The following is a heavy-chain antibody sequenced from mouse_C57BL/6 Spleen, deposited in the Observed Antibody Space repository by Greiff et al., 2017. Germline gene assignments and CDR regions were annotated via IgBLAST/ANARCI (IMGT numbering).Heavy chain of an antibody. J-gene: IGHJ2*01. D-gene: IGHD4-1*01. Sequence: QVHVKQSGAELVKPGASVKISCKASGYAFSSYWMNWVKQRPGKGLEWIGQMYPGDGDTNYNGKFKGKATLTADKSSSTAYMQLSSLTSEDSAVYFCARRRNWDEGYYFDYWGQGTTLTVSS. CDR1: GYAFSSYW. CDR2: MYPGDGDT. CDR3: ARRRNWDEGYYFDY. V-gene: IGHV1-80*01.